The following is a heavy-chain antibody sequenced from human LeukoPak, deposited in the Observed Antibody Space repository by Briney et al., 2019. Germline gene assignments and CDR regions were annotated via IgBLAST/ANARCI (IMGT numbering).Heavy chain of an antibody. D-gene: IGHD3-10*01. CDR2: IYHSGST. V-gene: IGHV4-4*02. CDR1: GGSISSSNW. CDR3: AKDRSISAILWFGETYGMDV. Sequence: PSGTLSLTCAVSGGSISSSNWWSWVRQPPGKGLEWIGEIYHSGSTNYNPSLKSRVTISVDKSKNQFSLKLSSVTAADTAVYYCAKDRSISAILWFGETYGMDVWGKGTTVTVSS. J-gene: IGHJ6*04.